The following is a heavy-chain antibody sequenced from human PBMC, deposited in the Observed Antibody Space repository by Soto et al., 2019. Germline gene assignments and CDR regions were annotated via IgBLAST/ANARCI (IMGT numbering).Heavy chain of an antibody. CDR3: AGSQSRGYYFDY. CDR2: IKQDGSEK. D-gene: IGHD3-10*01. CDR1: GFTFSSYW. Sequence: PGGSLRLSCAASGFTFSSYWMSWVRQAPGKGLEWVANIKQDGSEKCYVDSVKGRFTISRDNAKNSLYLQMNSLRAEDTAVYYCAGSQSRGYYFDYWGQGTLVTVSS. J-gene: IGHJ4*02. V-gene: IGHV3-7*01.